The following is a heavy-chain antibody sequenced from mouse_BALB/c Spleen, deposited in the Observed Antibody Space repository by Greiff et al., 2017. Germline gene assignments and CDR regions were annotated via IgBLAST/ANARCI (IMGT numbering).Heavy chain of an antibody. CDR3: ARETGFAY. J-gene: IGHJ3*01. CDR2: INPGSGGT. Sequence: QVQLQQSGAELVRPGTSVKVSCKASGYAFTNYLIEWVKQRPGQGLEWIGVINPGSGGTNYNEKFEGKATLTADKSSSTAYMQLSSLTSDDSAVYFCARETGFAYWGQGTLVTVSA. V-gene: IGHV1-54*01. CDR1: GYAFTNYL.